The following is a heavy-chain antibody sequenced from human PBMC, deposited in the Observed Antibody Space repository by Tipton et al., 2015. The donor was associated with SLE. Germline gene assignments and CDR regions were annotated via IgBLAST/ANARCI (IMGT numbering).Heavy chain of an antibody. V-gene: IGHV4-39*07. CDR2: FSYSGGT. Sequence: LRLSCTVSGDSISSRSYYWGWIRQSPGKGLEWIGTFSYSGGTYYNPSLKSRVTISGDTTENQFSLKLSSVTAADTAVYYCASRGMGDYDYWYFEFWGRGTLVTVSS. J-gene: IGHJ2*01. CDR3: ASRGMGDYDYWYFEF. CDR1: GDSISSRSYY. D-gene: IGHD3-16*01.